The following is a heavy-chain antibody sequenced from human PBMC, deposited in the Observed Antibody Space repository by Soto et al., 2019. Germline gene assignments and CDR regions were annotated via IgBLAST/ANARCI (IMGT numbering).Heavy chain of an antibody. D-gene: IGHD2-8*01. J-gene: IGHJ4*02. CDR3: ARAHGPITVSNGDLGY. CDR2: ISYDGNTK. V-gene: IGHV3-30*04. Sequence: QEELVQSGGGVVQPGRSLRLSCAASGLLFNSYAFFWVRQAPGKGLEWVAGISYDGNTKYYADSVKGRVTVSKDKTKKTLHMDMRSLRPEDTAVYFCARAHGPITVSNGDLGYWGRGTQVTVSS. CDR1: GLLFNSYA.